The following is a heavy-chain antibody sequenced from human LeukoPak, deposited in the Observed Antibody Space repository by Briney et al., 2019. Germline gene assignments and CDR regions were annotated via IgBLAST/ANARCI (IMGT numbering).Heavy chain of an antibody. Sequence: GGSLRLSCAASGFTVSSNYMSWVRQAPGKGLEWVSAISASGGSTYYADSVKGRFTISRDNSKNTLFLQMNSLRAEAPAVYYCAKDHSSGWPYCFPYWGQGTLVTVSS. D-gene: IGHD6-19*01. CDR3: AKDHSSGWPYCFPY. J-gene: IGHJ4*02. CDR2: ISASGGST. V-gene: IGHV3-23*01. CDR1: GFTVSSNY.